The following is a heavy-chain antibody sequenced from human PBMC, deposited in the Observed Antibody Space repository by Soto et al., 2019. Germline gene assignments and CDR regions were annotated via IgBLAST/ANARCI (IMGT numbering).Heavy chain of an antibody. Sequence: QVQLQESGPGLVKPSETLSLTCTVSGGSITTYYWSWIRQPAGKGLEWIGRIYGSGTTNNNPSLRSRVTLSGDTSKNQFSLKLTSVTAADTAVYYCAGGDMAASHRGFYRDYWGQGTRVTVSS. J-gene: IGHJ4*02. CDR2: IYGSGTT. V-gene: IGHV4-4*07. CDR3: AGGDMAASHRGFYRDY. CDR1: GGSITTYY. D-gene: IGHD3-16*01.